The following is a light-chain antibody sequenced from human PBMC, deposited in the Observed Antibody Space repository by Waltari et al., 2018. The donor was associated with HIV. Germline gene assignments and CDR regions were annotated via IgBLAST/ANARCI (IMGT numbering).Light chain of an antibody. CDR3: YSTDSSGNHRGV. V-gene: IGLV3-10*01. Sequence: SYELTQPPSVSVSPGQTARITCSGDALPQKYPYWYQQKSVQAPVLVIYEDNKRPSGIPERFSGSRSGTMATLTISGAQVEDEADYYCYSTDSSGNHRGVFGGGTKLTVL. CDR1: ALPQKY. CDR2: EDN. J-gene: IGLJ2*01.